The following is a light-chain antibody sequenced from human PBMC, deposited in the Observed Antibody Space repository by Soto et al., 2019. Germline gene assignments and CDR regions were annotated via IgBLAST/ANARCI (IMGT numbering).Light chain of an antibody. Sequence: EIGLTQSPATLSWSPVERATLSCRASQSIRSPFLAWYQQKPGQAPRLFIHGASSRATGIPDRISGSGSGTDFTLTISRLEPEDFAVYYCGSDEWTFGQGTKVE. CDR1: QSIRSPF. CDR2: GAS. J-gene: IGKJ1*01. V-gene: IGKV3-20*01. CDR3: GSDEWT.